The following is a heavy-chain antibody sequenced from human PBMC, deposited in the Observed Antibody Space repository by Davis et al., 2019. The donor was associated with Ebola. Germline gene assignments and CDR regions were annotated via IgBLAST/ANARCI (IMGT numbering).Heavy chain of an antibody. Sequence: PSATLSLTCTASGGSISNYYWSWIRQPPGKGLEWNGDKSNSGSTNYNPSLKSRVTISLDTSKNQFSLKLSSVTAADTAVYYCARSPGDFDYWGQGTLVTVSS. CDR1: GGSISNYY. V-gene: IGHV4-59*01. J-gene: IGHJ4*02. CDR3: ARSPGDFDY. CDR2: KSNSGST. D-gene: IGHD7-27*01.